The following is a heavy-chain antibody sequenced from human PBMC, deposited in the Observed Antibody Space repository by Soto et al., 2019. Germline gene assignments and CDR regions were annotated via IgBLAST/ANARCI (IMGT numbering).Heavy chain of an antibody. J-gene: IGHJ4*02. CDR1: GASITSNSYF. Sequence: SETLSPTCTVSGASITSNSYFWAWIRQPPGKGLEWIGSIYYSGTTYYNPSLKSRVTISVDRSKNQFSLKLSSVTAAETAVYYCARHFSVDYFDYWGQGALVT. CDR2: IYYSGTT. CDR3: ARHFSVDYFDY. V-gene: IGHV4-39*01.